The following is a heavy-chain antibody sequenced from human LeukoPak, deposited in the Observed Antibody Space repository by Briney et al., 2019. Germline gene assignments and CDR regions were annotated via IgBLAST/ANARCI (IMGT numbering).Heavy chain of an antibody. J-gene: IGHJ6*03. CDR1: GFTFSSYW. CDR3: ARRYSSSSWRYYYYYMDV. V-gene: IGHV3-7*01. CDR2: IKQDGSEK. D-gene: IGHD6-6*01. Sequence: PGGSLRLSCAASGFTFSSYWMSWVRQAPGKGLEWVANIKQDGSEKYYVDSVKGRFTISRDNAKNSLYLQMNSLRAEDTAVYYCARRYSSSSWRYYYYYMDVWGKGTTVTVSS.